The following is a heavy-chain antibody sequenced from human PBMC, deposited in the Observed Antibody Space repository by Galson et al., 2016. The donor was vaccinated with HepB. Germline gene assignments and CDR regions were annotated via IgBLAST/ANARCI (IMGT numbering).Heavy chain of an antibody. CDR2: ISRSSNFT. CDR3: ARAAVAAIKQPFDP. J-gene: IGHJ5*02. V-gene: IGHV3-11*05. Sequence: SLRLSCAASGFTFSDYSMSWIRQAPGKGLEWLSDISRSSNFTNYADSMKGRLTISRDNAKNSLYLQMNSLRLEDTAVYYCARAAVAAIKQPFDPWGQGALVTVSS. CDR1: GFTFSDYS. D-gene: IGHD1-26*01.